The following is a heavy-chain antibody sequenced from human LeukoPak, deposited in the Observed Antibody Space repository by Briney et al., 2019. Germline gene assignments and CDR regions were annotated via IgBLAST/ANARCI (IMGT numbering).Heavy chain of an antibody. Sequence: SETLSLTCAVSGGSISGYYWSWIRQPPGKGLEWIWYIYYSGSTNYDPSLDGRVTISVDTSKKQFSLRVSSVTAADTAVYYCARALMATIEYWGQGTLDTVSS. CDR2: IYYSGST. V-gene: IGHV4-59*01. CDR1: GGSISGYY. J-gene: IGHJ4*02. D-gene: IGHD5-24*01. CDR3: ARALMATIEY.